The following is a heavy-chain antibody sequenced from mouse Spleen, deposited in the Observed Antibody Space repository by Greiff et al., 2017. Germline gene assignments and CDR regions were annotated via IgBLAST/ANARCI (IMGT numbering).Heavy chain of an antibody. V-gene: IGHV2-2*01. CDR2: IWSGGST. J-gene: IGHJ3*01. Sequence: QVQLQQSGPGLVQPSQSLSITCTVSGFSLTSYGVHWVRQSPGKGLEWLGVIWSGGSTDYNAAFISRLSISKDNSKSQVFFKMNSLQADDTAIYYCARKGVEGFAYWGQGTLVTVSA. CDR3: ARKGVEGFAY. CDR1: GFSLTSYG.